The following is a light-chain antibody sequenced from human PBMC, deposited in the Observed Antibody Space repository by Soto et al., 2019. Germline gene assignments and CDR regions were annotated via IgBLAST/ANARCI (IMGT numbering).Light chain of an antibody. V-gene: IGLV2-14*01. CDR1: RSDVGGYNY. J-gene: IGLJ2*01. CDR2: DVS. Sequence: QSALTQPASVSGSPGQSITISGPETRSDVGGYNYVSWYQQHPGKAPNLMIYDVSNRPSGVSNRFSGSKSGNTASLTISGLQAEDEADYYCSSYTSSSTLVFGGGTKVTVL. CDR3: SSYTSSSTLV.